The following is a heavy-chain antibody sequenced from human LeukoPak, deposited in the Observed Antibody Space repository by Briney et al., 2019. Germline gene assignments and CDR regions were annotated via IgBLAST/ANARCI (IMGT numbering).Heavy chain of an antibody. CDR3: ARGGGYSGYDPQNFDY. CDR1: GGSISSSNW. D-gene: IGHD5-12*01. Sequence: SGTLSLTCAVSGGSISSSNWWSWVRQPPGKGLEWIAEIYHSGSTNYNPSLKSRVTISVDKSKNQFSLKLSSVTAADTAVYYCARGGGYSGYDPQNFDYWGQGTLVTVSS. J-gene: IGHJ4*02. CDR2: IYHSGST. V-gene: IGHV4-4*02.